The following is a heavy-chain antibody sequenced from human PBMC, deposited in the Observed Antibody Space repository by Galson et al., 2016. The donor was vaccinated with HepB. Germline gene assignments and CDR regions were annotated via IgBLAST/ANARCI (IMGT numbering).Heavy chain of an antibody. V-gene: IGHV3-33*01. D-gene: IGHD2-2*01. CDR1: GFSFGRYG. CDR3: VIDHGYGNYANEYYGMDV. J-gene: IGHJ6*04. Sequence: SLRLSCAASGFSFGRYGMHWVRQAPGKGLEWVAVMWYDEINKYYGDSVKGRFSISRDNSKNTLYLQMSSLRAEDTAVYYCVIDHGYGNYANEYYGMDVWGKGTTVTVSS. CDR2: MWYDEINK.